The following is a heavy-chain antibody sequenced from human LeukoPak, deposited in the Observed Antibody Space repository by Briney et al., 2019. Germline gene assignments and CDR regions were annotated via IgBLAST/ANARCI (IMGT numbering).Heavy chain of an antibody. CDR3: ARVTAVAGWGFYFDY. CDR2: IYYSGST. J-gene: IGHJ4*02. CDR1: GGSISSGGYY. Sequence: SETLSFTCTVSGGSISSGGYYWSWIRQHPGKGLEWISYIYYSGSTYYNPSLKSRVTISVDTSKNQFSLKLSSVTAADTAVYYCARVTAVAGWGFYFDYWGQGTLVTVSS. D-gene: IGHD6-19*01. V-gene: IGHV4-31*03.